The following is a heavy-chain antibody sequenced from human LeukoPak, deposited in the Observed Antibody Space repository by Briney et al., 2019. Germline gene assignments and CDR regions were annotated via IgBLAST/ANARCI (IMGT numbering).Heavy chain of an antibody. CDR3: ARDRGHCSSTRCYYYYMDV. V-gene: IGHV3-7*01. CDR2: IKQDGSEK. Sequence: GGSLRLSCAASGFTFSSYWMSWVRQAPGKGLEWVANIKQDGSEKYYVDSVKGRFTISRDNAKNSLYLQMNSLRAEDTAVYYCARDRGHCSSTRCYYYYMDVWGKGTTVTISS. D-gene: IGHD2-2*01. CDR1: GFTFSSYW. J-gene: IGHJ6*03.